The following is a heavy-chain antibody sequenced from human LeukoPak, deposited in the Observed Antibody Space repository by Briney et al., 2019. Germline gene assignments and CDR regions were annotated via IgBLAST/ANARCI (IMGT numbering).Heavy chain of an antibody. D-gene: IGHD6-13*01. Sequence: EASVKVSCTASGGTFSSYAISWVRQAPGQGLEWMGGIIPIFGTANYAQKFQGRVTITADESTSTAYMELSSLRSEDTAVYYCARGEGAGFDYWGQGTLVTVSS. CDR1: GGTFSSYA. J-gene: IGHJ4*02. CDR3: ARGEGAGFDY. CDR2: IIPIFGTA. V-gene: IGHV1-69*13.